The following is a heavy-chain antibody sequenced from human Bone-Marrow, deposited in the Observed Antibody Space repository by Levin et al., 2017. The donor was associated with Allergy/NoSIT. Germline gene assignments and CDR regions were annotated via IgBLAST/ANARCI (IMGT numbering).Heavy chain of an antibody. J-gene: IGHJ3*02. V-gene: IGHV4-61*01. CDR2: IYYSVTT. D-gene: IGHD6-19*01. CDR3: ARDGKGGWGGLDI. CDR1: GGSVSSSSYY. Sequence: SETLSLTCNVSGGSVSSSSYYWNWLRQPPGTGLEWIGYIYYSVTTIYNPSLRGRVTLSVDTSKNQFSLNLRSVTAADTAVYFCARDGKGGWGGLDIWGQGAMVTVSS.